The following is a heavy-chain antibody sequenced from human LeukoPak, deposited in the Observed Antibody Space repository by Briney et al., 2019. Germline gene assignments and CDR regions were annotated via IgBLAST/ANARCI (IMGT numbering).Heavy chain of an antibody. CDR2: ISCTGGST. V-gene: IGHV3-23*01. J-gene: IGHJ4*02. D-gene: IGHD2-2*01. CDR3: AKEGGYCRTASCYHFFDD. CDR1: GFSFSNSA. Sequence: GGSLRLFCATSGFSFSNSAMSWVLQTPGKGLEWFSTISCTGGSTYYSDSVKGRFTISRDNSKNTLYLQMDSLRAEDAAVYYCAKEGGYCRTASCYHFFDDWGQGTLVTVSS.